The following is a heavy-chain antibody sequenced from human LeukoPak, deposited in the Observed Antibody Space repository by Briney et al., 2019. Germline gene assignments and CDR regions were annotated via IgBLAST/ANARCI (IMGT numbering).Heavy chain of an antibody. CDR3: AREGSSGVEDY. Sequence: SETLSLTCTVSGYSISSGYYWGWIRQPPGKGPEWIGSIYHSGSTYYNPSLKSRVTISVDTSKNQFSLKLSSVTAADTAVYYCAREGSSGVEDYWGQGTLVTVSS. D-gene: IGHD6-19*01. V-gene: IGHV4-38-2*02. CDR2: IYHSGST. J-gene: IGHJ4*02. CDR1: GYSISSGYY.